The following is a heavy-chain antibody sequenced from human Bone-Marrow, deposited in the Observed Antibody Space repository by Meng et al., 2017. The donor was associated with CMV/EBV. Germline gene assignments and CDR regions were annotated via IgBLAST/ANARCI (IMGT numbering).Heavy chain of an antibody. CDR3: SKAFSSSWYREYYDY. CDR2: ISYDGSTK. Sequence: GGSLRLSCTVSGLTFSNYAMHWVRQAPGKGLEWVAVISYDGSTKYFADSVKGRFTISRDNYMNTVFLQMNSLRAEDTAVYYCSKAFSSSWYREYYDYWGQGTLVTVSS. J-gene: IGHJ4*02. CDR1: GLTFSNYA. D-gene: IGHD6-13*01. V-gene: IGHV3-30*04.